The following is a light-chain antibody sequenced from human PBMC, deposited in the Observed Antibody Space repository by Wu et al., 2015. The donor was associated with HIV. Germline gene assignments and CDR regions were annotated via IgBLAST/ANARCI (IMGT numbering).Light chain of an antibody. J-gene: IGKJ1*01. Sequence: EIVLTQSPGTLPLSPGERATLSCRASQSISVNYLAWYQQKPGRAPRLLIFGVSNRATGIPARFSGSGSGTDFTLTIGRLEPEDFAVYYCQHYDPSSPWTFGPGTRVEIK. CDR1: QSISVNY. CDR2: GVS. V-gene: IGKV3-20*01. CDR3: QHYDPSSPWT.